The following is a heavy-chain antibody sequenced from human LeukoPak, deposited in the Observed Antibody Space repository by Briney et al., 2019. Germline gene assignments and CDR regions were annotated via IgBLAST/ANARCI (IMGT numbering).Heavy chain of an antibody. CDR2: IWYDGSNK. CDR3: ARDGDGSGLYYFDY. D-gene: IGHD3-10*01. J-gene: IGHJ4*02. CDR1: GFTFSSYG. Sequence: GRSLRLSCAASGFTFSSYGMHWVRQAPGKGLEWVAVIWYDGSNKYYADSVKGRFTISRDNSKNTLYLQMNSLRAEDTAVYYCARDGDGSGLYYFDYWGQGTLVTVPS. V-gene: IGHV3-33*01.